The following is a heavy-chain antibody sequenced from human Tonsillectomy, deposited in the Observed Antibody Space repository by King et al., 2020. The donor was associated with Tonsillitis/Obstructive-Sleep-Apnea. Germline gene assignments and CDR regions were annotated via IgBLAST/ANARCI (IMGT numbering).Heavy chain of an antibody. Sequence: VQLVESGAEVKKPGASVKVSCKASGYIFTDYYLHWMRQATGQGLEWMGWINPNSGGTKYAQKFQARVTMTRDTSISTAYMELSRLRSDDTAVYYCARAAGGSSGYYYGDYWGQGTLVTVSS. J-gene: IGHJ4*02. V-gene: IGHV1-2*02. CDR2: INPNSGGT. CDR3: ARAAGGSSGYYYGDY. D-gene: IGHD3-22*01. CDR1: GYIFTDYY.